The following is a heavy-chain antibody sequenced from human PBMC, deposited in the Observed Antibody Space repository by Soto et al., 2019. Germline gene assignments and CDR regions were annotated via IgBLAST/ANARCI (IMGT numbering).Heavy chain of an antibody. D-gene: IGHD2-2*02. CDR1: GGSISSGDYY. CDR2: IYYSGST. CDR3: AREKMSCSSTSCYRAYNWFDP. V-gene: IGHV4-30-4*01. J-gene: IGHJ5*02. Sequence: PSETLSLTCTVSGGSISSGDYYWSWIRQPPGKGLEWIGYIYYSGSTYYNPSLKSRVTISVDTSKNQFSLKLSSVTAADTAVYYCAREKMSCSSTSCYRAYNWFDPWGQGTLVTVS.